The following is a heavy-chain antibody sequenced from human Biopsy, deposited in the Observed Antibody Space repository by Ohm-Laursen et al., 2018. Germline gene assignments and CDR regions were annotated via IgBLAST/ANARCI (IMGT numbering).Heavy chain of an antibody. D-gene: IGHD6-19*01. CDR1: GYSFTSYY. CDR3: ARNTGWYGDLYYFDY. CDR2: INPSGSTT. Sequence: ASVTVSCKASGYSFTSYYMHWVRQAPGQGLEWMGMINPSGSTTSYPQIFQGRVTMTRDTSKSTVYMELSSLRSADTAVYFCARNTGWYGDLYYFDYWGQGALVTVSS. V-gene: IGHV1-46*01. J-gene: IGHJ4*02.